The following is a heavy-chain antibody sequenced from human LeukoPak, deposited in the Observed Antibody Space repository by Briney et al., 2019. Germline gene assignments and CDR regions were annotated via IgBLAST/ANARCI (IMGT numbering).Heavy chain of an antibody. CDR3: ATATNSFISSWYEGPVH. D-gene: IGHD6-13*01. Sequence: RASVKVSCKASGYTFTSYYMHWVRQAPGQGLEWMGIINPSGGSTSYAQKFQGRVTMTRDTSTSTVYMELSSLRSEDTAVYYCATATNSFISSWYEGPVHWGQGTLVTVSS. CDR1: GYTFTSYY. V-gene: IGHV1-46*01. CDR2: INPSGGST. J-gene: IGHJ4*02.